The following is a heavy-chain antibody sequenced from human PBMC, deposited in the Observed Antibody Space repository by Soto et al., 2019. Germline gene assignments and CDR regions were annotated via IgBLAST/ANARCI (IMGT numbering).Heavy chain of an antibody. J-gene: IGHJ5*02. V-gene: IGHV4-59*01. CDR2: IYYSGST. CDR1: GGSISSYY. D-gene: IGHD6-13*01. CDR3: VRVRGSSSWRQSGWFDP. Sequence: SETLSLTCAVSGGSISSYYWSWIRQPPGKGLEWVGYIYYSGSTKYNPSLTSRVTISVDTSKNQFSLKLSSVTAADTAAYYCVRVRGSSSWRQSGWFDPWGQGTLVTVSS.